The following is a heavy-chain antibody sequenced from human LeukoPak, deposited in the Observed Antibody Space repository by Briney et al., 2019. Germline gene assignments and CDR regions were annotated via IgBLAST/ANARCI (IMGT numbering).Heavy chain of an antibody. V-gene: IGHV3-30*18. D-gene: IGHD6-13*01. CDR2: ISYGGSNK. CDR3: AKDLSIAAAGDY. Sequence: PGGSLRLSCAASGFTFSSYGMHWVRQAPGKGLEWVAVISYGGSNKYYADSVKGRFTISRDNSKNTLYLQMNSLRAEDTAVYYCAKDLSIAAAGDYWGQGTLVTVSS. CDR1: GFTFSSYG. J-gene: IGHJ4*02.